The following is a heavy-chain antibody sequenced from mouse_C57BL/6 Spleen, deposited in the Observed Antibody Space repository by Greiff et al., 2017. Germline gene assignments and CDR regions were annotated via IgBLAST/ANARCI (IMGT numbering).Heavy chain of an antibody. CDR3: ARHLPDWYFDV. CDR2: ISSGGSYT. V-gene: IGHV5-6*01. CDR1: GFTFSSYG. Sequence: EVKLVESGGDLVKPGGSLKLSCAASGFTFSSYGMSWVRQTPDKRLEWVATISSGGSYTYYPDSVKGRFTISRDNAKNHLYLQISSLKSEDTAMYYCARHLPDWYFDVWGTGTTVTVSS. J-gene: IGHJ1*03.